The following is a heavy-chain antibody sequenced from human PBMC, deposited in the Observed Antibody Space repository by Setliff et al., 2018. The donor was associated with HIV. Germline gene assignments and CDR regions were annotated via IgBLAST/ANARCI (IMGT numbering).Heavy chain of an antibody. CDR1: GGSISSSSYY. Sequence: SETLSLTCSVSGGSISSSSYYWGWIRQPPGKRLEWLGSVYQSGSTSYNPSLSSRLTISVDTSKNQVSLRLSSVTAADTGVYYCARHRDPPGTSWIFYYYYMDLWGGGTTVTVSS. CDR3: ARHRDPPGTSWIFYYYYMDL. D-gene: IGHD2-2*01. V-gene: IGHV4-39*01. CDR2: VYQSGST. J-gene: IGHJ6*03.